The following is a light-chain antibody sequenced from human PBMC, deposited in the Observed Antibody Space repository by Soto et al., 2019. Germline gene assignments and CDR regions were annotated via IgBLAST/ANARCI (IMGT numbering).Light chain of an antibody. CDR3: AVWDDSLRGWV. CDR2: TND. Sequence: QSVLTQPPSASGTPGQRVTISCSGRFSNIGSNYVYWYQQLPGTAPKLLIFTNDHRTSGVLGRFSGSKSGTSASLAISGLRSEDEADYYCAVWDDSLRGWVFGGGTQLTVL. J-gene: IGLJ3*02. CDR1: FSNIGSNY. V-gene: IGLV1-47*02.